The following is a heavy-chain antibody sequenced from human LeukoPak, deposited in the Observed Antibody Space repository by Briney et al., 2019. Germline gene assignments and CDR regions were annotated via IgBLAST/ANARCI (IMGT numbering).Heavy chain of an antibody. D-gene: IGHD3-3*01. J-gene: IGHJ4*02. V-gene: IGHV4-61*09. Sequence: RTSETLSLTCTVSGGSISSGSYYWSWIRQPAGKGLEWIGHIYTSGSTNYNPSLKSRVTISLDTSKNQFSLKLSSVTAADTAVYYCAREDGDFWSGPLDYWGQGTLVTVSS. CDR3: AREDGDFWSGPLDY. CDR2: IYTSGST. CDR1: GGSISSGSYY.